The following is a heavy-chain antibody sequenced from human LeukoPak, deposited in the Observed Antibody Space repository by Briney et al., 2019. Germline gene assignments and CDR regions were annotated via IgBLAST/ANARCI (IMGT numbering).Heavy chain of an antibody. V-gene: IGHV4-59*08. CDR3: ARLGYSRVLSY. J-gene: IGHJ4*02. CDR1: GGSISSYY. Sequence: SETLSPTCTVSGGSISSYYWSWIRQPPGKGLEWIGYIYYSGSTNYNPSLKSRVTISVDTSKNQFSLKLSSVTAADTAVYYCARLGYSRVLSYWGQGTLVTVSS. D-gene: IGHD6-13*01. CDR2: IYYSGST.